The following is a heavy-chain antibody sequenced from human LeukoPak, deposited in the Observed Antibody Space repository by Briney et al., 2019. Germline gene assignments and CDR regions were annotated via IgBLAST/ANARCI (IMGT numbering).Heavy chain of an antibody. D-gene: IGHD4-17*01. CDR2: IRGSGDGT. J-gene: IGHJ3*01. Sequence: GGSLRLSCAASGFDFTAYGMSWVRQAPGKGLEWVSSIRGSGDGTSYADSVKGRFTMSRDNSKNTLYLQMNSLRAEDTAIYYCGRGLNGDYVGAFDFWGQGTLVTVSS. CDR3: GRGLNGDYVGAFDF. CDR1: GFDFTAYG. V-gene: IGHV3-23*01.